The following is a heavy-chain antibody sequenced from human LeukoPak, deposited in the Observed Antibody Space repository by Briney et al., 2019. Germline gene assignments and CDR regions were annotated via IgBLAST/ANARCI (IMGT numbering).Heavy chain of an antibody. CDR2: IYHSGST. CDR3: ARRAPGTSGTTGWFDP. V-gene: IGHV4-38-2*01. J-gene: IGHJ5*02. Sequence: SETLSLTCAVSGYSIISGYYWAWIRQPPGKGLEWIGSIYHSGSTYFNPSLKSRVTISVDTSKNQFSLRLSSVTAAATAVYYCARRAPGTSGTTGWFDPWGQGTLVTVSS. D-gene: IGHD1-1*01. CDR1: GYSIISGYY.